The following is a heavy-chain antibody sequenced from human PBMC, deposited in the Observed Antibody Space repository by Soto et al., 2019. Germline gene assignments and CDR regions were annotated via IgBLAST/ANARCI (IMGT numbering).Heavy chain of an antibody. D-gene: IGHD3-3*01. CDR3: AGGHFGVTMDV. V-gene: IGHV3-23*01. Sequence: EVPLLESGGGLVQPGGSLRLSCAASEFTFSSYSMIWVRQAPGKGLEWVSGVNGGGDVTYYAESVKGRSIISRDNSKNSMYLQMTVLGAEDTAVFYCAGGHFGVTMDVWGQGTTVTVSS. J-gene: IGHJ6*02. CDR1: EFTFSSYS. CDR2: VNGGGDVT.